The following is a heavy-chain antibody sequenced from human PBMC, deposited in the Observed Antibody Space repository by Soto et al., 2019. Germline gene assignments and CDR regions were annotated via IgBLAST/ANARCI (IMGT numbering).Heavy chain of an antibody. Sequence: PGGPLRLSCAASGFTFTTYGMHWVRQAPGKGLEWVAVISYDGTNKFYEDSVDGRFTISRDNSKNMLFLQMNSLRTEDTAVYYCARGTPYSSGWYYFDFWGQGTLVTVSS. CDR3: ARGTPYSSGWYYFDF. V-gene: IGHV3-30*03. D-gene: IGHD6-19*01. J-gene: IGHJ4*02. CDR1: GFTFTTYG. CDR2: ISYDGTNK.